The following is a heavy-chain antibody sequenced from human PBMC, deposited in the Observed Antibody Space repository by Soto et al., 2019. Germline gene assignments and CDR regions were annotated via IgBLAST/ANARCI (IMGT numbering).Heavy chain of an antibody. J-gene: IGHJ4*02. D-gene: IGHD3-3*01. CDR2: IYNTGST. V-gene: IGHV4-31*03. CDR3: ARGSGSGVVFMTFYCDS. Sequence: SETLSLTCTVAGDSIGNGGYYWGWIRPHPGKGLEFLGFIYNTGSTSFNPSLQSRLTMSIDTSRNQLSLTLTSVTAADTADYYCARGSGSGVVFMTFYCDSWGKGTRATFS. CDR1: GDSIGNGGYY.